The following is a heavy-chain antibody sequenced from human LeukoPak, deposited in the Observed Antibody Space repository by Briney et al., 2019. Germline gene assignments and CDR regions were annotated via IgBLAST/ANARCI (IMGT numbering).Heavy chain of an antibody. J-gene: IGHJ6*03. CDR2: ISSSSSYI. CDR1: GFTFSSYS. CDR3: ASPLIPTGQGWLFYYYMDV. D-gene: IGHD1-1*01. V-gene: IGHV3-21*01. Sequence: PGGSLRLSCAASGFTFSSYSMNWVRQSPGKGLEWVSSISSSSSYIYYADSVKGRFTISRDNAKNLLHLQMNSLRAEDTAVYYCASPLIPTGQGWLFYYYMDVWGKGTTVTVSS.